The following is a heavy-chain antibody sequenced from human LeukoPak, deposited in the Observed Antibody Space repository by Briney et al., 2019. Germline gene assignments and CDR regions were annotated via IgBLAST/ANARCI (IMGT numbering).Heavy chain of an antibody. Sequence: ASVKVSCKASGYTFAAHHIHWVRQAPGQGLEWMGWILPDGRDTKYSQKFQDRMTLTTDTFTNTAYMELSRLKPDDTAVYYCSGRYGPGPVWGQGTLISASP. CDR2: ILPDGRDT. V-gene: IGHV1-2*02. J-gene: IGHJ4*02. CDR3: SGRYGPGPV. CDR1: GYTFAAHH. D-gene: IGHD3-10*01.